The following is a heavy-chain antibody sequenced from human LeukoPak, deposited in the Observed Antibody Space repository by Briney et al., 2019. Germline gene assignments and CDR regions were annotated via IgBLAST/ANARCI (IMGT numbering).Heavy chain of an antibody. J-gene: IGHJ3*02. CDR2: IYSGGST. Sequence: GGSLRLSCAASGFTVSSNYMSWVRQAPGKGLEWVSVIYSGGSTYYADSVKGRFTISRDNSKNTLYLQMNSLRAEDTAVYYCARDRGRVPTTGSAFDIWGRGTMVTVSS. D-gene: IGHD1-14*01. V-gene: IGHV3-66*01. CDR1: GFTVSSNY. CDR3: ARDRGRVPTTGSAFDI.